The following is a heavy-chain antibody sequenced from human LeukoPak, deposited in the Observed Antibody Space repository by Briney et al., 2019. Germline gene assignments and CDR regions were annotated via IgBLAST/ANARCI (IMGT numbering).Heavy chain of an antibody. D-gene: IGHD3-10*01. Sequence: SETLSLTCTVSGGSISSSSYYWGWIRQPPGKGLEWIGSIYYSGSTYYNPSLKSRVTISVDTSKNQFSLKLSSVTAADTAVYYCAGVKIGFGEVYYMDVWGKGTTVTVSS. CDR3: AGVKIGFGEVYYMDV. CDR2: IYYSGST. CDR1: GGSISSSSYY. J-gene: IGHJ6*03. V-gene: IGHV4-39*07.